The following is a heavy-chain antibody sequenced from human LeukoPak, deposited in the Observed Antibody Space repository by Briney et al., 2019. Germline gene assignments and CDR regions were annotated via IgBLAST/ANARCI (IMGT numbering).Heavy chain of an antibody. CDR2: ISPDSRDT. V-gene: IGHV3-11*06. Sequence: PGGSLRLSCAVSGITLSDQYMNWLRQAPGKGLEWVSYISPDSRDTNYIDSVKGRFIISRDNARNSLFLQMNSLRAEDTAVYYCARTARLLGHWGQGTLVTVSS. D-gene: IGHD2-15*01. CDR3: ARTARLLGH. CDR1: GITLSDQY. J-gene: IGHJ4*02.